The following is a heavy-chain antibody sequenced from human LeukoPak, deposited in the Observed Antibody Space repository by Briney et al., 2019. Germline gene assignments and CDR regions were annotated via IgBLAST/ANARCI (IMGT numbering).Heavy chain of an antibody. CDR2: IYYSGST. D-gene: IGHD2-15*01. CDR1: GGSISSYY. CDR3: ARVGCSGGSCYADY. Sequence: SETLSLTCTVSGGSISSYYWSWIRQPPGKGLEWVGYIYYSGSTNYNPSLKSRVTISVDTSKNQFSLKLSSVTAADTAVYYCARVGCSGGSCYADYWGQGTLVTVSS. V-gene: IGHV4-59*01. J-gene: IGHJ4*02.